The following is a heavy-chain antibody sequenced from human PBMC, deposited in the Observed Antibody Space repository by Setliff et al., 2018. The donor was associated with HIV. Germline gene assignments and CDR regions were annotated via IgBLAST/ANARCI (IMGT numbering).Heavy chain of an antibody. Sequence: VKVSCKTSGYRFIGHYLHWVRLAPGQGPEWVGWINPETGDPNYAQKFRGRVLMTRDTSITTAFLHVAKLTSDDTAIYYCATGIPSDLDYWGQEPWSPSPQ. V-gene: IGHV1-2*02. CDR3: ATGIPSDLDY. J-gene: IGHJ4*01. CDR2: INPETGDP. CDR1: GYRFIGHY. D-gene: IGHD2-21*01.